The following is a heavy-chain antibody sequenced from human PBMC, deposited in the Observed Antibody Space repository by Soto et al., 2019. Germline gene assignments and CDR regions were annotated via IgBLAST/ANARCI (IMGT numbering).Heavy chain of an antibody. V-gene: IGHV3-30-3*01. CDR3: ARVRGSSWYEGAFDI. CDR2: ISYDESNK. D-gene: IGHD6-13*01. CDR1: GFTFSSYA. Sequence: QVQLVESGGGVVQPGRSLRLSCAASGFTFSSYAMHWVRQAPGKVLEWVAFISYDESNKYYADSGKGRFTISRDNSKNTLYLQMNSLRAEDTAVYYCARVRGSSWYEGAFDIWGQGTMVTVSS. J-gene: IGHJ3*02.